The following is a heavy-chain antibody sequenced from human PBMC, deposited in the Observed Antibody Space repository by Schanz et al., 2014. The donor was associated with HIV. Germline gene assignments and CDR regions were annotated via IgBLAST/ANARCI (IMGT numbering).Heavy chain of an antibody. CDR2: INPSGIVT. D-gene: IGHD3-3*01. Sequence: QVQLVQSGAEVKRPGASVKVSCRTSGFTLTDHYIHWVRQGPGQGLEWMGIINPSGIVTNLAQKFQGRLTMTRDRSTSTIYMELRSLTSEDTAVYYCARPRAISGVASGLDSWGQGTLVIVSS. CDR1: GFTLTDHY. J-gene: IGHJ4*02. V-gene: IGHV1-46*01. CDR3: ARPRAISGVASGLDS.